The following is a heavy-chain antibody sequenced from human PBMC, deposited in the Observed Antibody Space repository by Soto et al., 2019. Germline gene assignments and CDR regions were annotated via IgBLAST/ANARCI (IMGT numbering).Heavy chain of an antibody. CDR3: ARVNDYSNYGPYYYGMDV. CDR2: IYYSGST. Sequence: SETLSLTCTVSGGSISSYYWSWIRQPPGKGLEWIGYIYYSGSTNYNPSLKSRVTISVDTSKNQFSLKLSSVTAADTAVYYCARVNDYSNYGPYYYGMDVWGQGTTVTVSS. D-gene: IGHD4-4*01. V-gene: IGHV4-59*01. J-gene: IGHJ6*02. CDR1: GGSISSYY.